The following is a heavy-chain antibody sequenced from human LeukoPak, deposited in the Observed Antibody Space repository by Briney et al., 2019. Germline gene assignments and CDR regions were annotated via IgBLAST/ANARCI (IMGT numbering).Heavy chain of an antibody. CDR2: INDSGST. D-gene: IGHD2-21*02. CDR1: GFTFSDYY. Sequence: PGGSLRLSCAASGFTFSDYYMSWIRQSPGKGLEWIGEINDSGSTNYNPSLKSRVTISVDTSKNQFSLKLTSVTAADTAVYYCARWRWRLLWNWFAPWGQGTLVTVSS. V-gene: IGHV4-34*01. J-gene: IGHJ5*02. CDR3: ARWRWRLLWNWFAP.